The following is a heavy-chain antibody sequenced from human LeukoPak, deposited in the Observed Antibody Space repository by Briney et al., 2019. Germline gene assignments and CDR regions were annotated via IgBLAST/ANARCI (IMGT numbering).Heavy chain of an antibody. Sequence: GGSLRLSCAASGVTFSSYAMRWVRQAPGKGLELVAVISNDGSNRYYADSVKCRFTISRDNSKSTLYVQMISLRAEDTAVYYCAIARDCPQPADYWGQGTLVTVSS. V-gene: IGHV3-30-3*01. CDR1: GVTFSSYA. CDR2: ISNDGSNR. CDR3: AIARDCPQPADY. D-gene: IGHD2-21*02. J-gene: IGHJ4*02.